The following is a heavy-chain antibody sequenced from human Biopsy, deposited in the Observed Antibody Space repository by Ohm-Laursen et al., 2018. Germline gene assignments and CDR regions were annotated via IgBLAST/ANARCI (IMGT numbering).Heavy chain of an antibody. CDR2: IDPGSGRT. D-gene: IGHD2-15*01. Sequence: ASVKVSCKASGYTFSLYHIHWVRQAPGQGLEWMGWIDPGSGRTSFGQNFQGRVTMTSDTSTGTAYLELTRLRSDDTAVYYCARDPYCSGGNCYSPLDHWGQGTLVTVSA. CDR3: ARDPYCSGGNCYSPLDH. J-gene: IGHJ4*02. CDR1: GYTFSLYH. V-gene: IGHV1-2*02.